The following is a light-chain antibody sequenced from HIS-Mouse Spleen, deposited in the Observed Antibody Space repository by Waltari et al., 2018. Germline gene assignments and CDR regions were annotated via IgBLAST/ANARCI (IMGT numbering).Light chain of an antibody. CDR3: QSYDSSLYV. J-gene: IGLJ1*01. CDR2: GNS. CDR1: SSNIGAGYD. V-gene: IGLV1-40*01. Sequence: QSVLTQPPSVSGAQGQRVTISCTGSSSNIGAGYDVHWYQPLPGTAPKLLIYGNSNRPSGVPDRFSGSKSGTSASLAITGLQAEDEADYYCQSYDSSLYVFGTGTKVTVL.